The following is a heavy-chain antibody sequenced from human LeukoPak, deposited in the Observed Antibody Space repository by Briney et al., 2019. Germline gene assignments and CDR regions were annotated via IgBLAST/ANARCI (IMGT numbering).Heavy chain of an antibody. CDR3: ARAMPYFYGSIAVPGTIDY. CDR2: INHSGST. CDR1: GETFIHNF. D-gene: IGHD6-19*01. J-gene: IGHJ4*02. V-gene: IGHV4-34*01. Sequence: SETLSLTCAVYGETFIHNFWTWIRQPPGKGLEWIGQINHSGSTYYNPSLKSRVTILVDTSKNQFSLKLSSVTAADTAVYYCARAMPYFYGSIAVPGTIDYWGQGILVTVSS.